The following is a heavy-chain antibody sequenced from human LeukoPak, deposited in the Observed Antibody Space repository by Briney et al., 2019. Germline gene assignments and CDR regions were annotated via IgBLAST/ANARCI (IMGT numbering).Heavy chain of an antibody. CDR2: IYTSGST. J-gene: IGHJ4*01. CDR1: GGSISSYY. Sequence: KPSETLSLTCTVSGGSISSYYWSWIRQPAGKGLEWIGRIYTSGSTNYNPSLRNRVTMSLDTSKNQFSLKLNSVTAADTAVYYCARVRRWELMVDYWGNGILVTVSS. D-gene: IGHD1-26*01. CDR3: ARVRRWELMVDY. V-gene: IGHV4-4*07.